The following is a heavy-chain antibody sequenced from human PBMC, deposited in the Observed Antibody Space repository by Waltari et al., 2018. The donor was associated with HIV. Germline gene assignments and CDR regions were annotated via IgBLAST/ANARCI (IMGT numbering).Heavy chain of an antibody. CDR1: GYTFTRYY. V-gene: IGHV1-46*01. J-gene: IGHJ4*02. Sequence: QAQLVQPGADVKKPGASVKVSCKASGYTFTRYYMHWVRQAPGQGLEWMGMINPSGSTSYAQKFQGRVTMTRDTSTSTVYMELSSLRSEDTAVYYCARDRIMAVAGAIFDYWGQGTLVTVSS. D-gene: IGHD6-19*01. CDR2: INPSGST. CDR3: ARDRIMAVAGAIFDY.